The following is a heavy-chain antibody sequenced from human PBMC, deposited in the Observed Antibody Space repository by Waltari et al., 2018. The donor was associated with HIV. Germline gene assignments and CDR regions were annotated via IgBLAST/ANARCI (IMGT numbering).Heavy chain of an antibody. Sequence: QLRLQESGPRLVKPSETLSLTCSVSGGSISSNVYHWGWIRQSPGKGLEWIGSIYYTGNTYYKPSLKRRVTISIDTSKNQFSLRLTSVTAADTAIYYFVAQDYSDSVDWWGQGTLVTVFS. J-gene: IGHJ4*02. CDR3: VAQDYSDSVDW. V-gene: IGHV4-39*07. CDR2: IYYTGNT. D-gene: IGHD4-17*01. CDR1: GGSISSNVYH.